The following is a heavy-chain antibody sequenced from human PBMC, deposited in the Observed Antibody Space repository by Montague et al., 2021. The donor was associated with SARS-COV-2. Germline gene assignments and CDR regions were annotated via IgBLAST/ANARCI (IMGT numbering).Heavy chain of an antibody. CDR2: IYYSGST. CDR1: GGSISSSSYY. V-gene: IGHV4-39*01. CDR3: ARFPYYYDISGSFDY. J-gene: IGHJ4*02. D-gene: IGHD3-22*01. Sequence: SETLSLTCTVSGGSISSSSYYWGWIRQPPGKGLEWIGSIYYSGSTXYNPSLKSRVTISVDTSKNQFSLKLSSVTAADTAVYYCARFPYYYDISGSFDYWGQGTLVTVSS.